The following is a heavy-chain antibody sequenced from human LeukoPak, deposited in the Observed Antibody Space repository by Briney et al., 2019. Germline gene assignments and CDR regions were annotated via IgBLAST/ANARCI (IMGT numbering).Heavy chain of an antibody. Sequence: GGSLRLSCAASGFIFRSSAMSWVRQAPGKGLEWVSGISDSGDSTYYADSVKGRFTISRDNSKNTLYLQMNTLRAEDTAVYYCASNWGGYYYYGMDGWGQGTTVTVSS. CDR3: ASNWGGYYYYGMDG. CDR1: GFIFRSSA. CDR2: ISDSGDST. J-gene: IGHJ6*02. D-gene: IGHD7-27*01. V-gene: IGHV3-23*01.